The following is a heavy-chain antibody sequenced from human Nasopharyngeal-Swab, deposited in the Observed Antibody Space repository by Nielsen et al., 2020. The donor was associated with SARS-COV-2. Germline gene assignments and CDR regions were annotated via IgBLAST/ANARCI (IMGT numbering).Heavy chain of an antibody. CDR2: IDWDDDK. D-gene: IGHD3-22*01. CDR3: ARTDYYDSSGYPFAY. V-gene: IGHV2-70*01. Sequence: WIRQPPGKALEWLALIDWDDDKYYSTSLKTRLTISKDPSQNQVVLTMTNMDPVDTATYYCARTDYYDSSGYPFAYWGQGTLVTVSS. J-gene: IGHJ4*02.